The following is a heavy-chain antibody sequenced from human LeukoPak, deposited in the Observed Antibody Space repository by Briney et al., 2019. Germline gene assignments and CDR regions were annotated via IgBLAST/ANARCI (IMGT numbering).Heavy chain of an antibody. D-gene: IGHD3-3*01. CDR3: AREPFWSGYYSNLHFDY. J-gene: IGHJ4*02. CDR1: GFTFSSYS. CDR2: IPYDENTK. V-gene: IGHV3-30*03. Sequence: GGSLRLSCAASGFTFSSYSFHWVRQAPGKGLEWLAVIPYDENTKYYADSVKGRFTISRDNSKNTLYLQTNSLRAEDTAVYYCAREPFWSGYYSNLHFDYWGQGTLVTVSS.